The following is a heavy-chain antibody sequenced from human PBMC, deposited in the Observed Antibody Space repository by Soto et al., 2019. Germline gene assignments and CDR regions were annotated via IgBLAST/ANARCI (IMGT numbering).Heavy chain of an antibody. CDR3: ARLPYYYDSSGYYNFDY. CDR1: GGSFNGDY. D-gene: IGHD3-22*01. J-gene: IGHJ4*02. V-gene: IGHV4-34*01. CDR2: INHSGST. Sequence: SDTLSLNCAVYGGSFNGDYWSWIRQPPVKGLELIGEINHSGSTNYNPSLKSRVTISVDTSKNQFSLKLSSVTAADTAVYYCARLPYYYDSSGYYNFDYWGQGTLVTVS.